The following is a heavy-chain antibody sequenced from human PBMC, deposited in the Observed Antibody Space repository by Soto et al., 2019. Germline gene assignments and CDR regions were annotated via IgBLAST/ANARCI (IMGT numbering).Heavy chain of an antibody. Sequence: QVQLVESGGGVVQPGRSLRLSCAASGFTFSSYGMHWVRQAPGKGLEWVAVISYDGSNKYYADSVKGRFTISRDNSKNTRYLQMNSLRAEDTAVYYCAKEGWELGGPYYYYGMDVWGQGTTVTVSS. V-gene: IGHV3-30*18. D-gene: IGHD1-26*01. J-gene: IGHJ6*02. CDR1: GFTFSSYG. CDR2: ISYDGSNK. CDR3: AKEGWELGGPYYYYGMDV.